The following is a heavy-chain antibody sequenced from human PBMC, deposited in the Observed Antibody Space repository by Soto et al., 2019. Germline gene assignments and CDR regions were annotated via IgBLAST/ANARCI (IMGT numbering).Heavy chain of an antibody. Sequence: PSETLSLTCAVYGGSFSGYYWSWIRQPPGKGLEWIGQIHYSGNADYYPSLKSRVTISPDTSKNQFSLKLSSVTAADTALYFCARGPVSGYYDYWSQGTLVTAPQ. CDR1: GGSFSGYY. CDR3: ARGPVSGYYDY. J-gene: IGHJ4*02. V-gene: IGHV4-34*01. D-gene: IGHD3-3*01. CDR2: IHYSGNA.